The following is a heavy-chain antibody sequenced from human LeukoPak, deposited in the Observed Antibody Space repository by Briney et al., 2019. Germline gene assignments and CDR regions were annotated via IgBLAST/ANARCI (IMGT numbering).Heavy chain of an antibody. CDR3: VRSDEYYYDSSGYAVDY. Sequence: PGGSLRLSCAASGFTFARYSMNWVRQAPGKGLEWVSSISSSSSNIYYADSVKGRFTISRDNAKNSLYLQMNSLRAEDTAVYYCVRSDEYYYDSSGYAVDYWGQGTLVTVSS. CDR2: ISSSSSNI. V-gene: IGHV3-21*01. J-gene: IGHJ4*02. D-gene: IGHD3-22*01. CDR1: GFTFARYS.